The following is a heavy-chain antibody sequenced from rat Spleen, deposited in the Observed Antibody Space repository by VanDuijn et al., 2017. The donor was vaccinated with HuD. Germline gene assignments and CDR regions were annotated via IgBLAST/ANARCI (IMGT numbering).Heavy chain of an antibody. Sequence: EVKLVESGGGLVQPGRSLKLSCAASGFTFDDYGMAWVRQAPKNGLEWVASINWGGRNTYYPDNVKGRFTISRDNAKNALYLQMNNLRSEDTAIYYCVRQDTSGYSNWFAYWGQGTLVTVSS. CDR2: INWGGRNT. CDR3: VRQDTSGYSNWFAY. J-gene: IGHJ3*01. V-gene: IGHV5-36*01. D-gene: IGHD4-3*01. CDR1: GFTFDDYG.